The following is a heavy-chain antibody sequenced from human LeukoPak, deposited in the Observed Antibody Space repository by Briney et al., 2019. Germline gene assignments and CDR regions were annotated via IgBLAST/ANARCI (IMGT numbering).Heavy chain of an antibody. J-gene: IGHJ5*02. CDR3: ARDEYSSSFNWFDP. CDR2: ISSSSSYI. D-gene: IGHD6-6*01. CDR1: GFTFSSYS. V-gene: IGHV3-21*01. Sequence: GGSLRLSCAASGFTFSSYSMNWVRQAPGKGLEWVSSISSSSSYIYYADSVKGRFTIYRDNAKNSLYLQMNSLRAEDTAVYYCARDEYSSSFNWFDPWGQGTLVTVSS.